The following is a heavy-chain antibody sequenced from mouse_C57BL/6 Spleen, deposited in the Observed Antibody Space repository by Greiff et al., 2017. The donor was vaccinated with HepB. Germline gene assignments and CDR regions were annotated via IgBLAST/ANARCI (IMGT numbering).Heavy chain of an antibody. CDR2: INPSTGGT. D-gene: IGHD1-1*01. CDR3: ARDYAGAMDD. V-gene: IGHV1-42*01. J-gene: IGHJ4*01. Sequence: EVQLVESGPELVKPGASVKISCKASGYSFTGYYMNWVKQSPEKSLEWIGEINPSTGGTTYNQKFKAKATLTVDKSSSTAYMQLKSLTSEDSAVYYCARDYAGAMDDWGQGTSVTVSS. CDR1: GYSFTGYY.